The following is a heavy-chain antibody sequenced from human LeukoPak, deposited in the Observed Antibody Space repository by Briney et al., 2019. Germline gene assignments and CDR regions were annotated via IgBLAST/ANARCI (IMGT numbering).Heavy chain of an antibody. Sequence: ASVKVSCKASGYTFTSYDINWVRQATGQGLEWMGWMNPNSGNTGYAQKFQGRVIMTRNTSISTAYMELSSLRSEDTAVYYCAAGTYYDFWSGYYGYMDVWGKGTTVTVSS. J-gene: IGHJ6*03. CDR2: MNPNSGNT. CDR3: AAGTYYDFWSGYYGYMDV. D-gene: IGHD3-3*01. CDR1: GYTFTSYD. V-gene: IGHV1-8*01.